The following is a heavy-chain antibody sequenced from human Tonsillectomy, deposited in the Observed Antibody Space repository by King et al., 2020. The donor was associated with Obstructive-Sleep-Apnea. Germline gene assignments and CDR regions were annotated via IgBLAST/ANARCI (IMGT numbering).Heavy chain of an antibody. J-gene: IGHJ4*02. D-gene: IGHD1-26*01. Sequence: VQLQQWGAGLLKPSETLSLTCGVYGGSFSGYHWSWIRQPPGKGLEWIGEINHSGSTKYNPSLKSRVTITVDTSKNQFSLKLGSVTAADTAVYSCARGLPVGATKVFRAKFDYWGQGTLVTVSS. CDR1: GGSFSGYH. CDR3: ARGLPVGATKVFRAKFDY. V-gene: IGHV4-34*01. CDR2: INHSGST.